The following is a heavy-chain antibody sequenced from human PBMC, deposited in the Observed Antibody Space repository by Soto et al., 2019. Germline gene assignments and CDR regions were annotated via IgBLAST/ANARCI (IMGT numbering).Heavy chain of an antibody. CDR2: IYYSVST. CDR1: GGSISSYY. CDR3: ARGWSEREGYVMDV. Sequence: QVQLQESGPGLVQPSKNLSLTCTVSGGSISSYYWSWSRQPPGKELQYIGYIYYSVSTNYNTSLKSRVTISDDTSLNQVSLALSSVTTAGTAEYYCARGWSEREGYVMDVVGQGTKVTVSS. J-gene: IGHJ6*02. D-gene: IGHD1-26*01. V-gene: IGHV4-59*12.